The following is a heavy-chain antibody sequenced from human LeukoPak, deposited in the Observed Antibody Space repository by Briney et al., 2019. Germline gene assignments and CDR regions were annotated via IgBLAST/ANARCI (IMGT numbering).Heavy chain of an antibody. CDR3: ARGGKMATKYAHDY. Sequence: ASVKVACKASGYTFTSYGISWVRQAPGQGLEWMGIINPSGGSTSYAQKFQGRVTMTRDMSTSTVYMELSSLRSEDTAVYYCARGGKMATKYAHDYWGQGTLVTVSS. CDR2: INPSGGST. D-gene: IGHD5-24*01. CDR1: GYTFTSYG. V-gene: IGHV1-46*01. J-gene: IGHJ4*02.